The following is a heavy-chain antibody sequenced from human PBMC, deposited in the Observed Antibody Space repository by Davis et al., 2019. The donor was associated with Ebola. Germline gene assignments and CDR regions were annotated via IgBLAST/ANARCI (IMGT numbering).Heavy chain of an antibody. Sequence: GGSLRLSCAASGFTVSSNYMSWVRQAPGKGLEWVSVIYSGGSTYYADSVKGRFTISRDNSKNTLYLQMNSLRAEDTAVYYCAREFAGDPRYYYYGMDVWGQGTTVTVSS. V-gene: IGHV3-53*01. CDR2: IYSGGST. J-gene: IGHJ6*02. D-gene: IGHD4-17*01. CDR1: GFTVSSNY. CDR3: AREFAGDPRYYYYGMDV.